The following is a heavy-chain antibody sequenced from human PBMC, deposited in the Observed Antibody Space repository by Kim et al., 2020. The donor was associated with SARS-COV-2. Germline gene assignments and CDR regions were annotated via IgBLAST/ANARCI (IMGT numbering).Heavy chain of an antibody. CDR1: GITFRSYA. Sequence: GGSLRLSCAASGITFRSYAMSWVRQAPGKGLEWVSEINGSGGNTYYADSVKGRFTISRDNSKNTLYLQMNSLRAEDTAAYYCAKAADSSGWYIVGYWGQGTPVSV. CDR2: INGSGGNT. CDR3: AKAADSSGWYIVGY. J-gene: IGHJ4*02. V-gene: IGHV3-23*01. D-gene: IGHD6-19*01.